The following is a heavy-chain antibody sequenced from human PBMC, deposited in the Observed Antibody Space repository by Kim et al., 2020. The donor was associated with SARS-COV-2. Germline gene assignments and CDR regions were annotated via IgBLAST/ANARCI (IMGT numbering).Heavy chain of an antibody. D-gene: IGHD6-13*01. CDR1: GGSISSYY. CDR2: IYYSGST. Sequence: SETLSLTCTVSGGSISSYYWSWIRQPPGKGLEWIGYIYYSGSTNYNPSLKSRVTISVDTSKNQFSLKLSSVTAADTAVYYCARPILLRSSWSDDAFDIWGQGTMVTVSS. J-gene: IGHJ3*02. V-gene: IGHV4-59*08. CDR3: ARPILLRSSWSDDAFDI.